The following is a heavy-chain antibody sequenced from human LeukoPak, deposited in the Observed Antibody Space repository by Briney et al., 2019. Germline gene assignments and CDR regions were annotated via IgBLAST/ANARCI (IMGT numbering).Heavy chain of an antibody. Sequence: AASVKVSCKASGYTFTGHYIHWVRQAPGQGLEWKGWIKPDSGATNYAQKFQGRVTMTRDTSISTAHMELNRLTSDDTAVYYCARPEYRYGYILDYWGQGTLVTVSS. V-gene: IGHV1-2*02. J-gene: IGHJ4*02. CDR3: ARPEYRYGYILDY. CDR1: GYTFTGHY. D-gene: IGHD5-18*01. CDR2: IKPDSGAT.